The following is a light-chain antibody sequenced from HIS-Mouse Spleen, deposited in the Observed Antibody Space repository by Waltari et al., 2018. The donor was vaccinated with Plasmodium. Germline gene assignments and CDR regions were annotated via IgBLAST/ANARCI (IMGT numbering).Light chain of an antibody. CDR1: ALPKKS. J-gene: IGLJ3*02. CDR3: YSTDSSGNHRV. CDR2: EDS. Sequence: SYELTPPPSVSVSPGQTARITCSVDALPKKSSYLYQQKSGQAPVLVIYEDSKRPSGIPERFSGSSSGTMATLTISGAQVEDEADYYCYSTDSSGNHRVFGGGTKLTVL. V-gene: IGLV3-10*01.